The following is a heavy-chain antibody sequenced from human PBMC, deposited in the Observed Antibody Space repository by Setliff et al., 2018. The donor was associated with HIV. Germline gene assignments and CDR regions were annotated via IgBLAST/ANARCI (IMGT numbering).Heavy chain of an antibody. V-gene: IGHV4-4*08. CDR3: ARAWGYLAATPDY. J-gene: IGHJ4*02. D-gene: IGHD6-25*01. CDR2: IYSSGST. CDR1: GDSISTYC. Sequence: SETLSLTCTVSGDSISTYCWIWIRQPPGKGLEWIGNIYSSGSTNYNPSLKSRVTVSVDPSKNHLFLHLKSVAAADTATYYCARAWGYLAATPDYWGQGTLVTVSS.